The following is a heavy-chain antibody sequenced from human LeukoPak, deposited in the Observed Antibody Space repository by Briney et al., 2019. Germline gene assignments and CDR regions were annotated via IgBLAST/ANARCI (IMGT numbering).Heavy chain of an antibody. J-gene: IGHJ5*02. CDR3: ALTIAAAGTGWFAP. CDR1: GGSCSGYY. CDR2: INHSGST. Sequence: PSETLSLTCAVYGGSCSGYYWRWIRHPPGKGREWSGEINHSGSTNYKPSLKSRVTISVDTSKNQFFLKLSSVTAADTAVYSCALTIAAAGTGWFAPCGRGTLVTVSS. D-gene: IGHD6-13*01. V-gene: IGHV4-34*01.